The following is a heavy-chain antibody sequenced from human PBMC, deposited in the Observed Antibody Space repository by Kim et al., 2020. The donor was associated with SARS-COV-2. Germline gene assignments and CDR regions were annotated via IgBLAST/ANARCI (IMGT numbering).Heavy chain of an antibody. D-gene: IGHD2-2*01. V-gene: IGHV3-33*08. CDR3: AREDIVVVTGGMPL. J-gene: IGHJ6*02. CDR1: GFTFSSYG. CDR2: IWYDGSNK. Sequence: GGSLRLSCAASGFTFSSYGMHWVRQAPGKGLEWVAVIWYDGSNKYYADSVKGRFTISRDNSKNTLYLQMNSLRAEDTAVYYCAREDIVVVTGGMPLWGQGPADTVSS.